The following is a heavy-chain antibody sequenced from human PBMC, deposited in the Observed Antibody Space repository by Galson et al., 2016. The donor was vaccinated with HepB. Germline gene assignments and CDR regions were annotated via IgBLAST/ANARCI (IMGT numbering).Heavy chain of an antibody. Sequence: SETLSLTCTVSGASISGYYLSWIRQPPGKGLEWIGYIYYGGRTNYNPSLKSRVTISVDTSKNQFSLKLSSVTAADTAVYYCARDDSGGWYGFHYGMDAWGQGTTVTVSS. CDR3: ARDDSGGWYGFHYGMDA. D-gene: IGHD6-19*01. V-gene: IGHV4-59*01. J-gene: IGHJ6*02. CDR1: GASISGYY. CDR2: IYYGGRT.